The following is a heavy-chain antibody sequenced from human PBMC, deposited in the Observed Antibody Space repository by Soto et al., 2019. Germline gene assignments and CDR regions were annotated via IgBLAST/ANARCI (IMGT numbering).Heavy chain of an antibody. V-gene: IGHV4-30-2*01. CDR1: GGSISSGGYS. CDR3: ARIEMATIYFDY. Sequence: SETLSLTCAVSGGSISSGGYSWSWIRQPPGKGLEWIGYIYHSGSTYYNPSLKSRVTISVDRSKNQFSLKLSSVTAADTAVYYCARIEMATIYFDYWGQGTLVTVSS. CDR2: IYHSGST. J-gene: IGHJ4*02. D-gene: IGHD5-12*01.